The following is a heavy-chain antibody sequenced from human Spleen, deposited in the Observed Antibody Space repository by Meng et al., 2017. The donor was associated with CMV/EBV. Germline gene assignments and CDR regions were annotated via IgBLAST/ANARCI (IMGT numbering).Heavy chain of an antibody. J-gene: IGHJ4*02. CDR1: GYTFTNCY. CDR3: ARDLIADSWEDY. D-gene: IGHD6-13*01. V-gene: IGHV1-2*02. CDR2: INPNSGGT. Sequence: CKASGYTFTNCYIHWVRQAPGQGLEWMGWINPNSGGTNYAQKFQGRATMTRDTSISTAYMELSRLRSDDTAVYYCARDLIADSWEDYWGQGTLVTVSS.